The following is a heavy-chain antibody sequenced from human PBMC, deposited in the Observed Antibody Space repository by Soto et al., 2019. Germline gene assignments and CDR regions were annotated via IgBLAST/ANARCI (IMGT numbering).Heavy chain of an antibody. V-gene: IGHV1-2*04. J-gene: IGHJ4*02. D-gene: IGHD1-26*01. Sequence: ASVKVSCKASGYTFTGYYMHWVRQAPGQGLEWMGWINPNSGGTNYAQKFQGWVTMTRDTSISTAYMELSRLRSDDTAVYYCARETPGRVGAKINPFDYWGQGTLVTVSS. CDR1: GYTFTGYY. CDR2: INPNSGGT. CDR3: ARETPGRVGAKINPFDY.